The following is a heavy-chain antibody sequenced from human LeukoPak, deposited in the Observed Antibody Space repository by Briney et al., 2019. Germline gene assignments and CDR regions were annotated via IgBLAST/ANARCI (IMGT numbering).Heavy chain of an antibody. Sequence: GASVKVSCKASGYTFTSYDINWVRQATGQGLEWMGWISAYNGNTNYAQKLQGRVTMTTDTSTTTAYMELRSLRSDDTAVYYCARVEAATGTVLGDFDHWGQGTLVTVSS. J-gene: IGHJ4*02. D-gene: IGHD6-13*01. CDR2: ISAYNGNT. CDR1: GYTFTSYD. CDR3: ARVEAATGTVLGDFDH. V-gene: IGHV1-18*01.